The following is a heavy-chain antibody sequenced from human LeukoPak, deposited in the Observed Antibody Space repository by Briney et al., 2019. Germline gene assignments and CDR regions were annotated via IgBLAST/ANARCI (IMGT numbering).Heavy chain of an antibody. CDR2: INPNSGGT. J-gene: IGHJ4*02. CDR3: ARDGHFDC. CDR1: GYTFTVYN. Sequence: ASVKVSCKASGYTFTVYNMQWLRQAPGQGLEWMGWINPNSGGTNYAQKFQGRGTMTRDTSISTAYMELSRMRSDDTAVYYCARDGHFDCWGQGTLVTVS. V-gene: IGHV1-2*02.